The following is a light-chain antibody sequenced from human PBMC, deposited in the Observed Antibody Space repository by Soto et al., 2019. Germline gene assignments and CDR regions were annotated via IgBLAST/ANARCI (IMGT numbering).Light chain of an antibody. V-gene: IGKV3-11*01. CDR3: QQRSNYG. CDR1: QSVSSY. Sequence: EIVLTQSPATLSLSPGERATLSCRASQSVSSYLAWYQQKPGQAPRLLIYDASNTATGIPARFSGSGSGTDFPLTISSLEPEDFAVYYCQQRSNYGFGQGTRLEIK. CDR2: DAS. J-gene: IGKJ5*01.